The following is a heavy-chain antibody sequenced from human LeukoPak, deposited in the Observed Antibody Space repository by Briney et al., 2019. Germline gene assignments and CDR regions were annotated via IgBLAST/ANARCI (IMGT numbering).Heavy chain of an antibody. V-gene: IGHV3-30-3*01. Sequence: GGSLRLSCAASGFTFSSYAMHWVRQAPGKGLEWVAVISYDGSNKYYADSVKGRFTISRDNSKNTLYLQMNSLRAGDTAVYYCASWPVGWYGEDSWGQGTLVTVSS. CDR3: ASWPVGWYGEDS. CDR1: GFTFSSYA. D-gene: IGHD6-19*01. CDR2: ISYDGSNK. J-gene: IGHJ4*02.